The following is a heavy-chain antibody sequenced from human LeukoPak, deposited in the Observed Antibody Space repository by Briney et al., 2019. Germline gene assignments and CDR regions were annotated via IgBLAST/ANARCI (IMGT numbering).Heavy chain of an antibody. J-gene: IGHJ5*02. Sequence: PSQTLSLTCTVSGGSISSGSYYWSWIRQPAGKGLEWIGRIYTSGSTNYNPSLKSRVTISVDTSKNQFSLKLSSVTAADTAVYYCARDRVRNWFDPWGQGTLVTVSS. CDR1: GGSISSGSYY. D-gene: IGHD1-1*01. CDR2: IYTSGST. V-gene: IGHV4-61*02. CDR3: ARDRVRNWFDP.